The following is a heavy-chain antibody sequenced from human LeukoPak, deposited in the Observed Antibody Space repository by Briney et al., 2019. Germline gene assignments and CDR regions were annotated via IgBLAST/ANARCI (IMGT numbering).Heavy chain of an antibody. Sequence: GGSLRLSCAASGFTFSNHNMNWVRQAPGKGLEWVSSISTSSSYIYYADSVKGRFTISRDNAKNSLYLQVNSLRAEDTAVYYCARVDPGSYLMFYYVDFWGQGTLVTVSS. J-gene: IGHJ4*02. D-gene: IGHD3-10*01. V-gene: IGHV3-21*01. CDR1: GFTFSNHN. CDR2: ISTSSSYI. CDR3: ARVDPGSYLMFYYVDF.